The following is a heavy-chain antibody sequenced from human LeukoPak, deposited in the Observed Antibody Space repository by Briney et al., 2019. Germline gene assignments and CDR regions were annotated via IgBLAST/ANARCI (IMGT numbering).Heavy chain of an antibody. CDR3: VRGIVVAGAKYAFDI. Sequence: GGSLRLSCSAFGFTFSTYAMNWVRQAPGKGLEYVSTITNSGGSTSNADSVEGRFTISRDNSKNTLYLQMNSLRAEDTAVYYCVRGIVVAGAKYAFDIWGHGTMVTVPS. V-gene: IGHV3-64D*06. CDR2: ITNSGGST. D-gene: IGHD6-13*01. J-gene: IGHJ3*02. CDR1: GFTFSTYA.